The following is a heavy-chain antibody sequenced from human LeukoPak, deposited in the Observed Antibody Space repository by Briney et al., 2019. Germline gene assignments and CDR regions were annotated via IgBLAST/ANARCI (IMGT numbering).Heavy chain of an antibody. Sequence: GGSLRLSCAASGFVFSTYTMSWVRQAPGKGLEWVSGISGSGGSTFYADSVKGRFTISRDNSKNTLYLQMNSLRAEDTAVYYCAKDRAYYSDSSGYYLVRAYDYWGQGTLVTVSS. J-gene: IGHJ4*02. CDR2: ISGSGGST. CDR3: AKDRAYYSDSSGYYLVRAYDY. CDR1: GFVFSTYT. D-gene: IGHD3-22*01. V-gene: IGHV3-23*01.